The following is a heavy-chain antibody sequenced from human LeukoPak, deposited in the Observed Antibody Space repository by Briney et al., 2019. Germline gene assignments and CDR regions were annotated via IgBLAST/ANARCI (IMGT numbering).Heavy chain of an antibody. Sequence: KSSETLSLTCVVSGGSISSSSYYWGWIRQPPGKGLEWIGSIYYSGSTYYNPSLKSRVTISVDTSKNQFSLKLSSVTAADTAVYYCVGYSSGWHSGAFDYWGQGTLVTVSS. CDR1: GGSISSSSYY. V-gene: IGHV4-39*07. D-gene: IGHD6-19*01. CDR2: IYYSGST. CDR3: VGYSSGWHSGAFDY. J-gene: IGHJ4*02.